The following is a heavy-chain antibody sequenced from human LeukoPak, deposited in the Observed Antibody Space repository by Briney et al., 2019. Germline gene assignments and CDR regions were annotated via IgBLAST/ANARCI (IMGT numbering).Heavy chain of an antibody. Sequence: GGSLRLSCAASGFTFSSYRMNWVRQAPGKGLEWVSYISSSSSTIYYADSVKGRFTISRDDAKNSLYLQMNSLRAEDTAVYYCARDPRTITGTSGPWGQGTLVTVSS. CDR1: GFTFSSYR. J-gene: IGHJ5*02. CDR2: ISSSSSTI. V-gene: IGHV3-48*01. CDR3: ARDPRTITGTSGP. D-gene: IGHD1-20*01.